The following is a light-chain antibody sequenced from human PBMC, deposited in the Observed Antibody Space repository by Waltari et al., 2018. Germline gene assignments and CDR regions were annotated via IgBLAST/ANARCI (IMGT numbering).Light chain of an antibody. Sequence: DIQLTQSPSFLSASVGDRVTITCRSSQGISSLLAWYQQKAGKDPQLLIHTASTVQGGVPSRFSGSGSGTDFTLTISSLQPEDFATYYCQQRHSYPITFGQGTRLDIK. CDR1: QGISSL. V-gene: IGKV1-9*01. CDR2: TAS. CDR3: QQRHSYPIT. J-gene: IGKJ5*01.